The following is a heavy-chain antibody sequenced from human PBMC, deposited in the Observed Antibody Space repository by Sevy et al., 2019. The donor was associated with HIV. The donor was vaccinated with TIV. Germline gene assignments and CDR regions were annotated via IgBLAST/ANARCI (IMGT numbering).Heavy chain of an antibody. CDR3: ARATGMAVAGTGRYFDF. J-gene: IGHJ4*01. CDR2: INGKSGDT. V-gene: IGHV1-2*02. D-gene: IGHD6-19*01. CDR1: GYIFSDYH. Sequence: ASVKVSCKASGYIFSDYHIHWARQAPGQRLEWMGWINGKSGDTEYAEKFQGRVTMSTDTSTSVVYMELGGLRPDDTAVYYCARATGMAVAGTGRYFDFWGQGTLVTVSS.